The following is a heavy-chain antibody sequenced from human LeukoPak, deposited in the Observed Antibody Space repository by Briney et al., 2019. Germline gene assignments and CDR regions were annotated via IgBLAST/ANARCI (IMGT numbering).Heavy chain of an antibody. D-gene: IGHD2-15*01. CDR1: GFTVSSNY. V-gene: IGHV3-53*01. J-gene: IGHJ4*02. CDR2: IYSGGST. Sequence: GGSLRHSCAASGFTVSSNYMSWVRQAPGKGLEWVSVIYSGGSTYYADSVKGRFTISRDNSKNTLYLQMNSLRAEDTAVYYCAGCSGGSCYSGYYFDYWGQGTLVTVSS. CDR3: AGCSGGSCYSGYYFDY.